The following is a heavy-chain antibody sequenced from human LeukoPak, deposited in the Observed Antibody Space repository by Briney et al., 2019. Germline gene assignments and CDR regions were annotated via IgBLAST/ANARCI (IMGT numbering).Heavy chain of an antibody. Sequence: ASVKVSCKASGYTFTSYYKHWVRQAPGQGLEWMGIINPSGGSTSYAQKFQGRVTMTRDTSTSTVYMELSSLRSENMAVYYCARDALHYDILTGRFPGMDVWGQGTTVTVSS. D-gene: IGHD3-9*01. CDR1: GYTFTSYY. CDR3: ARDALHYDILTGRFPGMDV. V-gene: IGHV1-46*01. CDR2: INPSGGST. J-gene: IGHJ6*02.